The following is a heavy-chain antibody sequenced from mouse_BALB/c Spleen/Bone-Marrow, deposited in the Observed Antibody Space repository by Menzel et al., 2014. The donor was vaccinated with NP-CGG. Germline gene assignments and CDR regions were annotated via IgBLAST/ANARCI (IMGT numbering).Heavy chain of an antibody. CDR2: INDGGSYT. Sequence: DVKLVESGGGLVKPGGSLKLSCAVSGFTFNDYYMYWVRQNPEKRLEWVATINDGGSYTYYPDSVKGRFTISRDNAKNNLYLQMSSLKSEDTAMYYCARDGNFAMDYWGQGTSVTVPS. CDR3: ARDGNFAMDY. CDR1: GFTFNDYY. V-gene: IGHV5-4*02. D-gene: IGHD2-1*01. J-gene: IGHJ4*01.